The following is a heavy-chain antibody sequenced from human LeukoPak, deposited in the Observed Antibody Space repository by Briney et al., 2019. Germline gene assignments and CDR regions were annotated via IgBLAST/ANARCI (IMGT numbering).Heavy chain of an antibody. Sequence: GESLKISCKASGYIFSTYWIAWVRQLPGKGLEWMGIIYPGDSDTRYSPSFRGQVTISADKSISTAYLQWSSLKASDTAMYYCARPIETNYYSGMGYWGQGTLVTVSS. D-gene: IGHD3-22*01. V-gene: IGHV5-51*01. CDR1: GYIFSTYW. J-gene: IGHJ4*02. CDR3: ARPIETNYYSGMGY. CDR2: IYPGDSDT.